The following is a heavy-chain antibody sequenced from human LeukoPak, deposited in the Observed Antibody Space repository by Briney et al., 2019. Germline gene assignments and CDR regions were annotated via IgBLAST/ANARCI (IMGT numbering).Heavy chain of an antibody. CDR3: AKNGDRGAYCTGGTCYPYFYYYMDV. CDR2: INTDGSST. V-gene: IGHV3-74*01. Sequence: GGSLRLSCAASGFTFSSYWMHWVRQAAGKGLVWVSRINTDGSSTSYADSVKGRFTISRDNAKNTLYLQMNSLGAEDTAIYYCAKNGDRGAYCTGGTCYPYFYYYMDVWGKGTTVTI. J-gene: IGHJ6*03. CDR1: GFTFSSYW. D-gene: IGHD2-15*01.